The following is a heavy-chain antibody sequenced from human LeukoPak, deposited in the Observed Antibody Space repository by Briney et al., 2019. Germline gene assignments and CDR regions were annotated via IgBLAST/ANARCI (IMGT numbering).Heavy chain of an antibody. CDR3: AKHSRAARSGHYLDY. D-gene: IGHD6-25*01. J-gene: IGHJ4*02. V-gene: IGHV5-51*01. CDR1: GYSFTNYW. Sequence: GESLKISCKGSGYSFTNYWIGWVRQMPGKGLEWMGIIYPGDSDTRYSPSFQGQVTISVDKSISTAYLQWNSLKASDTAIYYCAKHSRAARSGHYLDYWAQETVV. CDR2: IYPGDSDT.